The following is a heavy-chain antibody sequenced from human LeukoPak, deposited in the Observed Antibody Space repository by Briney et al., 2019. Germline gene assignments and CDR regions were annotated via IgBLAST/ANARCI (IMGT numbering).Heavy chain of an antibody. CDR2: IIPIFGTA. CDR1: GGTFSSYD. J-gene: IGHJ4*02. Sequence: XVKVSCKASGGTFSSYDISWVRQAPGQGLEWMGGIIPIFGTANYAQKFQGRVTITTDESTSTAYMELSSLRSEDTAVYYCARAGEQIGYYFDYWGQGTLVTVSS. V-gene: IGHV1-69*05. D-gene: IGHD4-17*01. CDR3: ARAGEQIGYYFDY.